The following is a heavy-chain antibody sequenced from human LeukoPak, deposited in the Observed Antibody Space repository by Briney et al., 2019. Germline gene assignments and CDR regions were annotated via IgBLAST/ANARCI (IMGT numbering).Heavy chain of an antibody. D-gene: IGHD3-22*01. CDR2: INPNSGGT. V-gene: IGHV1-2*06. CDR1: GYTFTVYY. J-gene: IGHJ4*02. Sequence: ASVKVSCKASGYTFTVYYMHWVRQAPGQGLEWMGRINPNSGGTNYAQKFQGRVTMTRDTSISTAYMELSRLRSDDTAVYYCARGQTHYYDSSGYRVDYWGQGTLVTVSS. CDR3: ARGQTHYYDSSGYRVDY.